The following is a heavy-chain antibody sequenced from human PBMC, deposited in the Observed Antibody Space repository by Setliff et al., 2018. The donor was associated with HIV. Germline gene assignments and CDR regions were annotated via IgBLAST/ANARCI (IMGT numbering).Heavy chain of an antibody. V-gene: IGHV1-3*01. CDR2: INVGSGDT. Sequence: EASVKVSCKASGYTFTTYSLHWVRQAPGQSLEWMGWINVGSGDTKYSQDLQGRITITRDTSANTAYMELSRLRSDDTAVYFCARGALLAVFDFDHWGHGTLVTAPQ. D-gene: IGHD3-10*01. CDR1: GYTFTTYS. CDR3: ARGALLAVFDFDH. J-gene: IGHJ4*01.